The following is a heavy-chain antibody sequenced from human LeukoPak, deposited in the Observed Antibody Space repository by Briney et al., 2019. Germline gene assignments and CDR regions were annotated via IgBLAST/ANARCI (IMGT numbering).Heavy chain of an antibody. J-gene: IGHJ4*02. CDR1: GDSVSSNSAA. D-gene: IGHD5-24*01. CDR2: TYYRSKWYN. V-gene: IGHV6-1*01. CDR3: ARELRRDGYNSFGTIDH. Sequence: SQTLSLTCAISGDSVSSNSAAWNWIRQSPSRGLEWLGRTYYRSKWYNDYAVSVKSRITINPDASKNQFSLQLNSVTPEDTAVYYCARELRRDGYNSFGTIDHWGQGTLVTVSS.